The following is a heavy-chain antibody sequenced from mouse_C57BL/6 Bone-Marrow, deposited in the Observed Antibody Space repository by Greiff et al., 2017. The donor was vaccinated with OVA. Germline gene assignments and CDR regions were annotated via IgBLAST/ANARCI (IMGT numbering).Heavy chain of an antibody. V-gene: IGHV8-8*01. CDR2: IWWDDDK. D-gene: IGHD1-1*01. CDR3: ARMRYYGSSHPWYAMDY. CDR1: GFSLSTFGMG. Sequence: QVTLKESGPGILQPSQTLSLTCSFSGFSLSTFGMGVGWIRQPSGKGLEWLAHIWWDDDKYYNPALKSRLTISKDTSKNQVFLKIANVDTADTATYYCARMRYYGSSHPWYAMDYWGQGTSVTVSS. J-gene: IGHJ4*01.